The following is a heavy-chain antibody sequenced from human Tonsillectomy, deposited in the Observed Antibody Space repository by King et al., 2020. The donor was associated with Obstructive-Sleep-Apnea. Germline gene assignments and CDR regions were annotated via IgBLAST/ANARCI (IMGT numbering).Heavy chain of an antibody. CDR2: ISAYNGNT. CDR3: GSGSYYDLDRGHYYGMDV. J-gene: IGHJ6*02. Sequence: VQLVQSGAEVKKPGASVKVSCKASGYTFTSYGISWVRQAPGQGLEWMGWISAYNGNTNYAQKLQGRVTMTTDTSTSTAYMELRSLRSDDTAVYYCGSGSYYDLDRGHYYGMDVWGQGTTVTVSS. CDR1: GYTFTSYG. D-gene: IGHD3-10*01. V-gene: IGHV1-18*01.